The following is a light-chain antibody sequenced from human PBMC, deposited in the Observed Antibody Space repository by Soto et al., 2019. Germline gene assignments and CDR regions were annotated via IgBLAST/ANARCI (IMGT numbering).Light chain of an antibody. CDR2: AAS. V-gene: IGKV1-9*01. CDR3: QQLNSYPWT. Sequence: DIQLTQSPSFLSASVGDRVTITCRASQGISSYLAWYQQKPGKAPKLLIYAASTLQSGDPSRFSGSGSGTEFTLTISSLQPEDFATYYCQQLNSYPWTCGQGTKVEI. CDR1: QGISSY. J-gene: IGKJ1*01.